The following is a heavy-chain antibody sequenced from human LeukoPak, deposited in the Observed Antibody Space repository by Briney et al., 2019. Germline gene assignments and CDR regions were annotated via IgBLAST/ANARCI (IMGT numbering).Heavy chain of an antibody. CDR3: AKDRMITFGGVIGPLGY. CDR2: ISGSGGST. V-gene: IGHV3-23*01. J-gene: IGHJ4*02. Sequence: GGSLRLSCAASGFTFSSYAMSWVRQAPGKGLEWVSAISGSGGSTYYADSVKGRFTISRDNSKNTLYLQMNSLRAEDTAVYYCAKDRMITFGGVIGPLGYWGQGTLVTVSS. CDR1: GFTFSSYA. D-gene: IGHD3-16*02.